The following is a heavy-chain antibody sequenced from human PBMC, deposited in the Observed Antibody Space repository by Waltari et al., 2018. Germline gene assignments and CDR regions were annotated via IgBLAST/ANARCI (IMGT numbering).Heavy chain of an antibody. CDR3: VRGVWGYYHYGMDV. Sequence: EVQLVESGGGLVQPGGSLRLSCAASGFTFDSHWMYWVRQVPGEGLGGVSRLKRDGSRTKYAASVKGRFTISRDNAKSTLDVQMNRRRPEETAVYYCVRGVWGYYHYGMDVWGQGTTVTVSS. J-gene: IGHJ6*02. D-gene: IGHD3-16*01. CDR2: LKRDGSRT. CDR1: GFTFDSHW. V-gene: IGHV3-74*03.